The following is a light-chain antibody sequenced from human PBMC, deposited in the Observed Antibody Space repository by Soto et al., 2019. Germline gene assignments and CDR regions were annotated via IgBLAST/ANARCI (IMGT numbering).Light chain of an antibody. CDR1: QSILYTSSGNNY. Sequence: DLVLTSTPDSLAVSRNASSTINCKSSQSILYTSSGNNYLAWYQHKPGQPPKLLIYWASTRVSGVPDRFSGSGSGTDFTLTIISFQAEDVTVYYSLLSSGPLQTFAEGTKVDI. CDR2: WAS. CDR3: LLSSGPLQT. V-gene: IGKV4-1*01. J-gene: IGKJ1*01.